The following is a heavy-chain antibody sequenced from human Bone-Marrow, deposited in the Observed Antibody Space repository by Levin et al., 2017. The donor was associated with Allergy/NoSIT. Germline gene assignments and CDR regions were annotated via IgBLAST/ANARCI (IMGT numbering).Heavy chain of an antibody. V-gene: IGHV1-2*06. CDR3: AREVAVTTPGYCFDC. CDR1: GYTFTAYY. Sequence: GASVKVSCKASGYTFTAYYMHWVRQAPGQGLEWMGRINPNTGGTNSAQKFQDRVTMTRDTSISTAYMELSRLTSDDTAVYYCAREVAVTTPGYCFDCWGQGTLVTVSS. CDR2: INPNTGGT. J-gene: IGHJ4*02. D-gene: IGHD4-17*01.